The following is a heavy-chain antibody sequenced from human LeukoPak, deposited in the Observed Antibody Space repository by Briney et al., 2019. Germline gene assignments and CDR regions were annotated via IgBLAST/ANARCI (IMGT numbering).Heavy chain of an antibody. CDR1: GYTLTELS. V-gene: IGHV1-24*01. CDR2: FDPEDGET. CDR3: ARAPRPAYYYDSSGYRGYWYFDL. J-gene: IGHJ2*01. D-gene: IGHD3-22*01. Sequence: ASVKVSCKVSGYTLTELSMHWVRQAPGKGLEWMGGFDPEDGETIYAQKFQGRVTMTRDTSTSTVYMELSSLRSEDTAVYYCARAPRPAYYYDSSGYRGYWYFDLWGRGTLVTVSS.